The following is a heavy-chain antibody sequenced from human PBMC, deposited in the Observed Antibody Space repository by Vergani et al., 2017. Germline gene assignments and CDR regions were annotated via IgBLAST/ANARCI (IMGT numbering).Heavy chain of an antibody. Sequence: QVQLVQSGAEVKKPGASVKVSCKASGYTFTGYYMHWVRQAPGQGLEWMGWINPNSGGTNYAQKFQGRVTMTRDPSISTAYMELSRLRSDDTAVYYCARVRGGSIAAAGPADYWGQGTLVTVSS. CDR1: GYTFTGYY. J-gene: IGHJ4*02. CDR3: ARVRGGSIAAAGPADY. CDR2: INPNSGGT. V-gene: IGHV1-2*02. D-gene: IGHD6-13*01.